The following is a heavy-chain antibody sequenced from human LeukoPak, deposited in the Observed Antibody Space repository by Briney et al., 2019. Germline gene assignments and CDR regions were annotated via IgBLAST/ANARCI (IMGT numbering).Heavy chain of an antibody. J-gene: IGHJ4*02. CDR2: IYYSGST. D-gene: IGHD3-10*01. CDR3: VGMRYYGSGSQGPVDY. CDR1: GGSISSGDYY. Sequence: PSETLSLTCTVSGGSISSGDYYWSWIRQPPGKGLEWIGYIYYSGSTYYNPSLKSRVTISVDTSKNQFSLKLSSVTAADTAVYYCVGMRYYGSGSQGPVDYWGQGTLVTVSS. V-gene: IGHV4-30-4*01.